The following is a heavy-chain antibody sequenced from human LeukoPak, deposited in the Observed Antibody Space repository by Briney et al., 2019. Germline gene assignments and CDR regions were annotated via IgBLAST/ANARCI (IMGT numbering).Heavy chain of an antibody. Sequence: GGSLRLSCAASGFTFSNAWMRWVRQSRGKGLEWVVRIKSKTDGGTTDYAAAVKGKFTISRDDSKNTLYLQMNSLKTEDTAVYYCTTDIGHLFCSSTSCYVGIPWGQGTLVTVSS. J-gene: IGHJ5*02. D-gene: IGHD2-2*01. V-gene: IGHV3-15*01. CDR3: TTDIGHLFCSSTSCYVGIP. CDR1: GFTFSNAW. CDR2: IKSKTDGGTT.